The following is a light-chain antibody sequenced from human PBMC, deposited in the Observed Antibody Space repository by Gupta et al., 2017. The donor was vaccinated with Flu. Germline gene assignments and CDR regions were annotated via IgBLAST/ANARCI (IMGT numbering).Light chain of an antibody. V-gene: IGLV4-69*01. CDR3: QTWGTGIRV. CDR1: SGHSSYA. CDR2: LNSDGSH. J-gene: IGLJ3*02. Sequence: QLVLTQSPSASASLGASFKLTCTLSSGHSSYAIAWHQQQPEKGPRYLMKLNSDGSHSTGDGIPDRFSGSSSGAERYLTISSLQSEDEADYYCQTWGTGIRVFGGGTKLTVL.